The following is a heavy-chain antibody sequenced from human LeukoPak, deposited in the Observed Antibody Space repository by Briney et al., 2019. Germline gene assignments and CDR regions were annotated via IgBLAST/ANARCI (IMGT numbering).Heavy chain of an antibody. CDR1: GASISTYY. CDR3: ARGISGGY. CDR2: INHSGST. D-gene: IGHD2-15*01. J-gene: IGHJ4*02. V-gene: IGHV4-34*01. Sequence: SETLSLTCTVSGASISTYYWSWIRQPPGKGLEWIGEINHSGSTNYNPSLKSRVTISVDTSKNQFSLKLSSVTAADTVVYYCARGISGGYWGQGTLVTVSS.